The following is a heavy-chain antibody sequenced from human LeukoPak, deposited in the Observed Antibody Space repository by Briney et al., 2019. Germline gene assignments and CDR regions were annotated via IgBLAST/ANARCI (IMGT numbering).Heavy chain of an antibody. Sequence: SETLSLTCTVSGGSISGYYWSWIRQPPGKGLEWIGYIYYSGSTNCNPFLKSRVTISVDTSKNQFSLKLSSVTAADTAVYYCARGVYGPRYFDYWGQGTLVTVSS. CDR2: IYYSGST. V-gene: IGHV4-59*01. CDR3: ARGVYGPRYFDY. CDR1: GGSISGYY. J-gene: IGHJ4*02. D-gene: IGHD3-10*01.